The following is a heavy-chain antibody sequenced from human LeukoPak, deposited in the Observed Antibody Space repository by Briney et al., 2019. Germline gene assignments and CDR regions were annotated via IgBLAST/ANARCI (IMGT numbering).Heavy chain of an antibody. J-gene: IGHJ4*02. D-gene: IGHD3-10*01. CDR2: IWYDGSNK. Sequence: GGSLRLSCAASGFTFSSYGMHWVRQAPGKGLEWVAVIWYDGSNKYYADSVKGRFTISRDNSKNTLYLQMNSLRAEDTAVYYCARDHGEYGSGSFDYWGQGTLVTVSS. V-gene: IGHV3-33*01. CDR1: GFTFSSYG. CDR3: ARDHGEYGSGSFDY.